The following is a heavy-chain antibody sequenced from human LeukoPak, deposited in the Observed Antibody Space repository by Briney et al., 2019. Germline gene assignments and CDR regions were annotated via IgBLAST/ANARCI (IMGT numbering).Heavy chain of an antibody. CDR3: ATDQDHGYFRH. CDR2: ISGSSDYI. Sequence: GGSLRLSCAASGFTFSIYGMSWVRQAPGKGLEWVSAISGSSDYIKYGDPVKGRFTISRDNAKNTLFLDMNSLRAEDTAVFYCATDQDHGYFRHWGQGSLVTVSS. CDR1: GFTFSIYG. D-gene: IGHD4-17*01. J-gene: IGHJ1*01. V-gene: IGHV3-23*01.